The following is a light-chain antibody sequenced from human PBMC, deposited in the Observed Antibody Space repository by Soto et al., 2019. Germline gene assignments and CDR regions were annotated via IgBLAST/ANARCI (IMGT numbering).Light chain of an antibody. Sequence: QSVLTQPPSVSAAPGQKVTISCSGSSSNVGSNYVSWYQQLPGTAPKLLIYDNGKRSSGIPDRFSGSQSGTSATLVITGLQTGDEADYYCGTRDSSRTGYVFGTGTKVT. J-gene: IGLJ1*01. V-gene: IGLV1-51*01. CDR3: GTRDSSRTGYV. CDR1: SSNVGSNY. CDR2: DNG.